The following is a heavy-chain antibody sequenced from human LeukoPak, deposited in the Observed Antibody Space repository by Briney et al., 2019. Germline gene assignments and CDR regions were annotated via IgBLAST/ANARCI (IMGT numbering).Heavy chain of an antibody. J-gene: IGHJ6*02. Sequence: LSGGSLRLSCAASGFTFDDYAMHWVRQAPGKGLEWVSGISWNSGSIGYADSVKGRFTISRDNAKTSLYLQMNSLRAEDTALYYCAKDISSGWYPYYYYGMDVWGQGTTVTVSS. D-gene: IGHD6-19*01. CDR1: GFTFDDYA. V-gene: IGHV3-9*01. CDR2: ISWNSGSI. CDR3: AKDISSGWYPYYYYGMDV.